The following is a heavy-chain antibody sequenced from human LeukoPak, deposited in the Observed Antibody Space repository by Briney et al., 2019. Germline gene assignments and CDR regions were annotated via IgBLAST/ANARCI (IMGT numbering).Heavy chain of an antibody. CDR3: ARERVGRLVAPFDY. CDR2: INPSGDST. J-gene: IGHJ4*02. Sequence: ASVKVSCKASGYTFTNYYMHWVRQAPGQGLEWMGLINPSGDSTSYSQKFQGRVTVTSDMSTTTFYMELSSLRSEDTAVYYCARERVGRLVAPFDYWGQGTLVTVSS. CDR1: GYTFTNYY. D-gene: IGHD2-8*02. V-gene: IGHV1-46*01.